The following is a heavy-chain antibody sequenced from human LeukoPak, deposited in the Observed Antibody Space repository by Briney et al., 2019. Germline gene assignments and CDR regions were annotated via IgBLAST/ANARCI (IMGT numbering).Heavy chain of an antibody. D-gene: IGHD3-3*01. J-gene: IGHJ6*03. V-gene: IGHV3-23*01. CDR2: MSGSGGTT. CDR3: AKRNEIDTIFGVVINFMDG. Sequence: PGGSLRLSCAASGFTFNNFAISWVRQAPGKGLEWVSAMSGSGGTTVYADPVKGRFTISRDISKNTLYLQMNSLRAEDTAIYYCAKRNEIDTIFGVVINFMDGWGKGTTVTVSS. CDR1: GFTFNNFA.